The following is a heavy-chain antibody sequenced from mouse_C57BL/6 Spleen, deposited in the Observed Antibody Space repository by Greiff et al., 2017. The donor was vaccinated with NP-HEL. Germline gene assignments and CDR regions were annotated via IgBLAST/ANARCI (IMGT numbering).Heavy chain of an antibody. CDR1: GYPFPSYW. V-gene: IGHV1-53*01. Sequence: QVQLQQPGTELVKPGASVKLSCKASGYPFPSYWMHWVQQRPGQGLEWIGNINPSNGGTNYNEKFKSKATLTVDKSSSTAYMQLSSLTSEDSAVYYCARGYGSSYYFDYWGQGTTLTVSS. J-gene: IGHJ2*01. CDR2: INPSNGGT. CDR3: ARGYGSSYYFDY. D-gene: IGHD1-1*01.